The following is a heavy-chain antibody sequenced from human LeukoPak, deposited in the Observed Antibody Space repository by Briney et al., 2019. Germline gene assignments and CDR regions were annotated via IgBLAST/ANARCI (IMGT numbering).Heavy chain of an antibody. J-gene: IGHJ3*02. CDR2: INHSGNT. Sequence: SETLSLTCAVHGGSFSSYYWSWIRQPPGKGLEGIGEINHSGNTNYNPSLKSRVTISVDTSKDQFSLKLNSVTAADTAVYYCSRALYDSWSGYYMHDAFDIWGQGTIVTVSS. V-gene: IGHV4-34*01. CDR1: GGSFSSYY. CDR3: SRALYDSWSGYYMHDAFDI. D-gene: IGHD3-3*01.